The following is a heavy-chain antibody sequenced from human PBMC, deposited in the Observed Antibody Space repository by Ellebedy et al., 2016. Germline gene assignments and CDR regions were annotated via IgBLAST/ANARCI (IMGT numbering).Heavy chain of an antibody. Sequence: GESLKISCAASGFTFSSYAMSWVRQAPGKGLEWVSAISGSGGSTYYADSVKGRFTISRDNSKNTLYLQMNSLRAEDTAVYYCARRGYDYVWGSYRYARGNWFDPWGQGTLVTVSS. J-gene: IGHJ5*02. D-gene: IGHD3-16*02. CDR1: GFTFSSYA. V-gene: IGHV3-23*01. CDR2: ISGSGGST. CDR3: ARRGYDYVWGSYRYARGNWFDP.